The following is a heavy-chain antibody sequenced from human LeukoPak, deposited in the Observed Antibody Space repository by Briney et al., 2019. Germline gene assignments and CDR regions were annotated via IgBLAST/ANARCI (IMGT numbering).Heavy chain of an antibody. J-gene: IGHJ4*02. CDR3: ARGFCSSTSCYQGPFDF. CDR2: IKNKTNGGTT. D-gene: IGHD2-2*01. CDR1: GFTFSTYS. Sequence: PGGSLRLSCAASGFTFSTYSMNWVRQAPGKGLEWVGHIKNKTNGGTTDYAAPVKGRFIISRDDSKNTLYLQMNSLRTEDTAVYYCARGFCSSTSCYQGPFDFRGQGTLVTVSS. V-gene: IGHV3-15*01.